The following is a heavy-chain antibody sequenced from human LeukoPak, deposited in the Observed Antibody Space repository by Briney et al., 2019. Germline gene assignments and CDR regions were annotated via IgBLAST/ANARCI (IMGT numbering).Heavy chain of an antibody. CDR3: AKDLAGSGSYSFDY. J-gene: IGHJ4*02. D-gene: IGHD1-26*01. Sequence: GGSLRLSCAASGFXFSNYAMNWVRQAPGRGQEWVSSISGSGGSTYYADSVKGRFTISRDNSKNTLYLQMNSLRAEDTAVYYCAKDLAGSGSYSFDYWGQGTLVTVSS. V-gene: IGHV3-23*01. CDR1: GFXFSNYA. CDR2: ISGSGGST.